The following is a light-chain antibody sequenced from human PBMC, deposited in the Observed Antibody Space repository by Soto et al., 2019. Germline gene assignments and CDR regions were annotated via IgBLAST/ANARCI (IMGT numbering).Light chain of an antibody. CDR3: QQSYSSPIT. Sequence: DIQMTQSPSSLSASVGDRVTITCRASQSINSYLNWYQQTPGXAPXXLVYASSLQAGVPSRFSGSGSGTEFTLTISSLQPEDFATYYCQQSYSSPITFGQGTRLEIK. J-gene: IGKJ5*01. CDR1: QSINSY. CDR2: AS. V-gene: IGKV1-39*01.